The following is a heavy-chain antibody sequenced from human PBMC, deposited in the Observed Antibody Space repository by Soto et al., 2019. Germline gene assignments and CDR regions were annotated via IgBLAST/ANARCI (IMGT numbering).Heavy chain of an antibody. CDR3: ARDHPYYYDILTPAELYGMDV. J-gene: IGHJ6*02. Sequence: GGSLRLSCAVSGFTFSDYAMTWVRQAPGKGLEWVSSISSSSSYIYYADSVKGRFTISRDNAKNSLYLQMNSLRAEDTAVYYCARDHPYYYDILTPAELYGMDVWGQGTTVTVSS. CDR2: ISSSSSYI. CDR1: GFTFSDYA. V-gene: IGHV3-21*01. D-gene: IGHD3-9*01.